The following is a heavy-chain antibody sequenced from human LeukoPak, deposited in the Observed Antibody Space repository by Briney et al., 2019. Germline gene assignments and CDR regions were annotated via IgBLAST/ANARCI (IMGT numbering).Heavy chain of an antibody. J-gene: IGHJ4*02. V-gene: IGHV3-33*01. CDR2: IWNDGNNR. CDR1: GFSFSSYG. Sequence: GSLRLSCAASGFSFSSYGMHWVRQAPGQGLEWVAVIWNDGNNRYYVDSVKGRFTISRDNSKNTLYLQMNSLSTEDTAVYYCARDYCSSTSCLFDYWGQGTLVTVSS. D-gene: IGHD2-2*01. CDR3: ARDYCSSTSCLFDY.